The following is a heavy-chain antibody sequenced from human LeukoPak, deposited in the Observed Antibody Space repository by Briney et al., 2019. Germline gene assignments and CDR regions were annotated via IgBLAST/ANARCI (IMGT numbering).Heavy chain of an antibody. Sequence: GGSLRLSCAASGFTFNSYAMSWVRQAPGKGLEWVSSISGSGGSTFYADSVKGRFTISRDNSKNTLSLQMNSLRAEDTAVYYCAKAQDPIAAAGTSPFDYWGQGTLVTVSS. D-gene: IGHD6-13*01. V-gene: IGHV3-23*01. CDR2: ISGSGGST. J-gene: IGHJ4*02. CDR1: GFTFNSYA. CDR3: AKAQDPIAAAGTSPFDY.